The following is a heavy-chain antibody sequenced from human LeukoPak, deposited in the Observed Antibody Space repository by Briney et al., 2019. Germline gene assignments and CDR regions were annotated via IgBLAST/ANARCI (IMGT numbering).Heavy chain of an antibody. J-gene: IGHJ5*02. Sequence: PGRSLRLSCAASGFTFNRYAMHWVRQSPGEGLEWVAVISYDGSNKYYPDSVKGRLTISRDNSKNTLYLQMSSLRPEDTAVYYCARDGAAGGLSNWLVPWGPGTLVTVSS. V-gene: IGHV3-30*04. CDR2: ISYDGSNK. CDR3: ARDGAAGGLSNWLVP. D-gene: IGHD3-10*01. CDR1: GFTFNRYA.